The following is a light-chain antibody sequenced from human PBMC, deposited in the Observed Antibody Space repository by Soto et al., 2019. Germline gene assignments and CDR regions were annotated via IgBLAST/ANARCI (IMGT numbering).Light chain of an antibody. CDR2: RTS. V-gene: IGKV3-15*01. J-gene: IGKJ2*01. CDR3: QRYGRSPPST. Sequence: ETVMTQSPVTLSVSPGGRATLSCRASQSVTSDSLAWFQQRPGQAPRLLIYRTSTRATGVPARFSGSGSGTQFTLTISSLQSEDCAVYHCQRYGRSPPSTFGQGTTLEIK. CDR1: QSVTSD.